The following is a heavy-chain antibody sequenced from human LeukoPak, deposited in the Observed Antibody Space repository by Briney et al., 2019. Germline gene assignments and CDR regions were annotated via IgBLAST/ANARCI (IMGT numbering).Heavy chain of an antibody. Sequence: GGSLRLSCAASGFTFSSYAMSWARQAPGKGLEWVSAISGSGGSTYYADSVKGRFTISRDNSKNTLYLQVNSLRAEDTAVYYCAKSSTMIVVVPDAFDIWGQGTMVTVSS. CDR1: GFTFSSYA. J-gene: IGHJ3*02. V-gene: IGHV3-23*01. D-gene: IGHD3-22*01. CDR3: AKSSTMIVVVPDAFDI. CDR2: ISGSGGST.